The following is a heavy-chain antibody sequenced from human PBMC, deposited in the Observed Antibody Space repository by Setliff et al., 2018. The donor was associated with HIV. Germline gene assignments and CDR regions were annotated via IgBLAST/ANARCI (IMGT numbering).Heavy chain of an antibody. Sequence: SETLSLTCAVYGGSFSGYYWSWIRQPPGKGLEWIGEINHSGSTNYNPSLKSRVTITRNTSISTAYMELSTLRSGDTAVYYCARTGGFGEFRSIVFNVWGQGTTVTVSS. J-gene: IGHJ6*02. CDR3: ARTGGFGEFRSIVFNV. CDR2: INHSGST. CDR1: GGSFSGYY. D-gene: IGHD3-10*01. V-gene: IGHV4-34*01.